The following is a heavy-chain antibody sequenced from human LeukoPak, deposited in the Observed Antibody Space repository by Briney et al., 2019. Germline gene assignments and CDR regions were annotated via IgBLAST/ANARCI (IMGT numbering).Heavy chain of an antibody. CDR3: ARVPEASWGQLFSA. J-gene: IGHJ4*01. CDR2: INPNAGDT. Sequence: GASVKVSCKPSGYTFTAYFINRVRQAPGEGLEWMGRINPNAGDTNYAQNFQGSVTMTTDTSISTAYMEVSRLRSDETAVYPRARVPEASWGQLFSAWGHGTLVTVSS. D-gene: IGHD3-10*01. V-gene: IGHV1-2*06. CDR1: GYTFTAYF.